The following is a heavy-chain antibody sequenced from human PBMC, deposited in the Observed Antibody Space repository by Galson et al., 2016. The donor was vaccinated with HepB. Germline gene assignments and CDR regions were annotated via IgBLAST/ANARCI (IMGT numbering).Heavy chain of an antibody. CDR3: ATMLTYDFWSGLGSSDV. J-gene: IGHJ6*02. CDR1: GFPFRSYG. CDR2: IWSDGSDK. D-gene: IGHD3-3*01. Sequence: SLRLSCPASGFPFRSYGMNWVRQAPGKGLEWLAVIWSDGSDKYYADSVKGRFTLTRDDSKNPLYLHMNSLSVHDTGVYYCATMLTYDFWSGLGSSDVWGQGTTVTVTS. V-gene: IGHV3-33*01.